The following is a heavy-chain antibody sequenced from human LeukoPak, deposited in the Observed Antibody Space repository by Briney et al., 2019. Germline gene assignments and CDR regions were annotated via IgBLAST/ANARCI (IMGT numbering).Heavy chain of an antibody. CDR2: INPNSGGT. Sequence: ASVKVSCKASGYTFTGYYMHWVRQAPGQGLGWMGWINPNSGGTNYAQKFQGRVTMTRDTSISTAYMELSRLRSDDTAVYYCARLVAGIAAAGTRYFDYWGQGTLVTVSS. CDR3: ARLVAGIAAAGTRYFDY. CDR1: GYTFTGYY. D-gene: IGHD6-13*01. V-gene: IGHV1-2*02. J-gene: IGHJ4*02.